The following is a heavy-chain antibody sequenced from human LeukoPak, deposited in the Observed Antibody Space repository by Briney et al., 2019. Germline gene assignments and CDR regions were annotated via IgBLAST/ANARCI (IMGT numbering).Heavy chain of an antibody. J-gene: IGHJ6*02. V-gene: IGHV3-30*03. CDR1: GFSFSNHG. CDR3: ARGGSRPPPRRPPPNYNYPYGMDV. Sequence: GGSLRLSCVASGFSFSNHGMHWVRQAPGKGLEWVSVIASDGGAKFYADSVKGRFTLSRDNPKNMFFFQMNLLTVEDTAIYYCARGGSRPPPRRPPPNYNYPYGMDVWGQGTTATVSS. CDR2: IASDGGAK. D-gene: IGHD6-25*01.